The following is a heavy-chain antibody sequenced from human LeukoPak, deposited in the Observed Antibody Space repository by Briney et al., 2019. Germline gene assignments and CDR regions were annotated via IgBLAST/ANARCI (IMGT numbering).Heavy chain of an antibody. D-gene: IGHD2-2*02. Sequence: TSETLSLTCAVYGGSFSGYYWSWIRQPPGKGLEWIGEINHSGSTNYNPSLKSRVTISVDTSKNQFSLKLSSVTAADTAVYYCARGGGVRVPAAIGAGDPILEYNWFDPWGQGTLVTVSS. CDR2: INHSGST. CDR3: ARGGGVRVPAAIGAGDPILEYNWFDP. J-gene: IGHJ5*02. CDR1: GGSFSGYY. V-gene: IGHV4-34*01.